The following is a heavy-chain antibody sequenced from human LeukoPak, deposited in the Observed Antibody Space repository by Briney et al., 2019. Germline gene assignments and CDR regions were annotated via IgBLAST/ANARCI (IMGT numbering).Heavy chain of an antibody. Sequence: GGSLRLSCAASGFTFSDYYMSWIRQAPGKGLEWVSYISSSGSTIYYADSVKGRFTISRDNSKNTLYLQMSSLRAEDTALYYCAKIDNYYCSGGSCYVFDYWGQGTLVTVSS. D-gene: IGHD2-15*01. CDR2: ISSSGSTI. V-gene: IGHV3-11*04. CDR1: GFTFSDYY. J-gene: IGHJ4*02. CDR3: AKIDNYYCSGGSCYVFDY.